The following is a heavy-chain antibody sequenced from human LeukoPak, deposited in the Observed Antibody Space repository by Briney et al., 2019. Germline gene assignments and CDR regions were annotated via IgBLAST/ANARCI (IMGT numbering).Heavy chain of an antibody. CDR3: ARDGGYSYGSRPPDY. V-gene: IGHV3-21*01. CDR2: ITSSSNYI. CDR1: GFTFSIYN. D-gene: IGHD5-18*01. Sequence: PGGSLRLSCAASGFTFSIYNMNWVRQAPGKGLEWVSSITSSSNYIYYADSVKGRFTISRHNAKNSLYLQMNSLKAEDTGVYYCARDGGYSYGSRPPDYWGQGTLVTVSS. J-gene: IGHJ4*02.